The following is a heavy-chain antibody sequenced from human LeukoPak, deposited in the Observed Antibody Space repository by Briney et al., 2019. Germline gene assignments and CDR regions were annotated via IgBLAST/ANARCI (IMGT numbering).Heavy chain of an antibody. J-gene: IGHJ6*03. V-gene: IGHV1-2*02. CDR2: INSNSGGT. Sequence: ASVKVSCKASGYTFTGYYMHWVRQAPGQGLEWMGWINSNSGGTNYAQKFQGRVTMTRDTSISTAYMELSRLRSDDTAVYYCARDGAWMDIVADYYMDVWGKGTTVTVSS. D-gene: IGHD5-12*01. CDR3: ARDGAWMDIVADYYMDV. CDR1: GYTFTGYY.